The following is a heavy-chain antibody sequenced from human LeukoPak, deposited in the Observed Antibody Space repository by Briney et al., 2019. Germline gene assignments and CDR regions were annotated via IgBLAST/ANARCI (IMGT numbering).Heavy chain of an antibody. CDR1: GYTFTGYY. CDR3: ARVRWELLPGAFDI. D-gene: IGHD1-26*01. V-gene: IGHV1-2*02. CDR2: INPNSGGT. J-gene: IGHJ3*02. Sequence: ASVKVSCKASGYTFTGYYMHWVRQAPGQGLEWMGWINPNSGGTNYAQKFQGRVTMTRDTSISTAYMELSRLRSDDTAVYYCARVRWELLPGAFDIWGQGTMVTVSS.